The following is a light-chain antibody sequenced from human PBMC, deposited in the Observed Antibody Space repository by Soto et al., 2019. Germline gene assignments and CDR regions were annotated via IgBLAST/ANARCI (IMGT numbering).Light chain of an antibody. V-gene: IGKV1-5*03. Sequence: DIQMTQSPSTLSASVGDRVTITCRASQSVSIWLAWYQQKPGKAPKLLIYKASSLESGVPSRFSGSGSGTEFTLNISSLQPDDFATYYCQQYNSYSRTFGQGTKVEVK. CDR1: QSVSIW. CDR3: QQYNSYSRT. J-gene: IGKJ1*01. CDR2: KAS.